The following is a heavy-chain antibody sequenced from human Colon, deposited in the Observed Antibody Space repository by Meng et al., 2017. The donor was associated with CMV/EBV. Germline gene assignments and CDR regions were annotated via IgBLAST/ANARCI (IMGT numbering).Heavy chain of an antibody. D-gene: IGHD5-18*01. CDR2: IKQNGRET. V-gene: IGHV3-7*01. CDR3: ARDLYKYGTLSLSAMDV. J-gene: IGHJ6*02. CDR1: GFTFSNYW. Sequence: GESLKISCAASGFTFSNYWMTWVRQAPGKGLERVANIKQNGRETSYADSVKGRFTISRDDAKNSVFLQMNSLRPEDTAVYYCARDLYKYGTLSLSAMDVWGQGTTVTVSS.